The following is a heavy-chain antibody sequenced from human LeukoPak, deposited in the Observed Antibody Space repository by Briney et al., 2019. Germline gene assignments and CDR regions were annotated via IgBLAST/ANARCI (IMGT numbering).Heavy chain of an antibody. Sequence: GASVKVSCKASGDTLTNHYMHWVRQAPGQGLEWMGMINPSGGSTRYAQKLQGRVTMTRDTSTSAVYMELSSLRSEDTAVYYCARDRDYGSGSYYFDYWGQGTLVTVSS. CDR1: GDTLTNHY. CDR3: ARDRDYGSGSYYFDY. J-gene: IGHJ4*02. CDR2: INPSGGST. D-gene: IGHD3-10*01. V-gene: IGHV1-46*01.